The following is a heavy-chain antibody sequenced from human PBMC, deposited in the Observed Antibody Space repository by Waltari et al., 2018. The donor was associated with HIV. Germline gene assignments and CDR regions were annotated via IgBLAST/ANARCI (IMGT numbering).Heavy chain of an antibody. D-gene: IGHD6-25*01. Sequence: EVPLVESGGAIVKPGEPLRLSCAVAGMSFSHAWMSWVRQAPGKGLEWIARITTKADGESVDYAEVVRDRFTITRDDSTSTLFLQMSSLKTEDTALYYCSTSGWLDHWGQGTRVTVSS. J-gene: IGHJ5*02. CDR3: STSGWLDH. CDR1: GMSFSHAW. V-gene: IGHV3-15*02. CDR2: ITTKADGESV.